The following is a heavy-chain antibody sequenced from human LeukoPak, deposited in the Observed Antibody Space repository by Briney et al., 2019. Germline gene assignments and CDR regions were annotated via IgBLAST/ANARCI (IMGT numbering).Heavy chain of an antibody. CDR1: GVTFSSYW. CDR2: INSDGSGK. D-gene: IGHD6-19*01. CDR3: ARGAVALAPFDY. Sequence: GGSLRLSCAGSGVTFSSYWTHWVRQAPGKGLVWVSCINSDGSGKSYADSVKGRFTISRDNAKNTLYLQMNSLRAEDTAVYYCARGAVALAPFDYWGQGTLVTVSS. V-gene: IGHV3-74*01. J-gene: IGHJ4*02.